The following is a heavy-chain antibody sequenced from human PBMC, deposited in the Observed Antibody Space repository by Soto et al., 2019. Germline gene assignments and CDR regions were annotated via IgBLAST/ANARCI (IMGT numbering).Heavy chain of an antibody. V-gene: IGHV1-2*04. D-gene: IGHD4-17*01. CDR3: ARVKDADYRNWFVP. Sequence: ASVKVSCKSSGYTFSDYYMHWVRQAPGQGLEWMGWINPKSGDTSYAQKFQGWVTMTRDTSISTGYMELSRLRSDDTAVYYCARVKDADYRNWFVPWGQGTRGTVYS. CDR2: INPKSGDT. J-gene: IGHJ5*02. CDR1: GYTFSDYY.